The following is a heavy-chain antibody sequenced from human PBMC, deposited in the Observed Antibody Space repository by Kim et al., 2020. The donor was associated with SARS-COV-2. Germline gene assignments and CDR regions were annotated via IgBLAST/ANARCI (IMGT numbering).Heavy chain of an antibody. Sequence: GGSLRLSCAASGFTFSSYSMNWVRQAPGKGLEWVSSISSSSSYIYYADSVKGRFTISRDNAKNSLYLQMNSLRAEDTAVYYCAREKEWFGELLDYGMDVWGQGTTVTVSS. CDR3: AREKEWFGELLDYGMDV. CDR2: ISSSSSYI. D-gene: IGHD3-10*01. CDR1: GFTFSSYS. J-gene: IGHJ6*02. V-gene: IGHV3-21*01.